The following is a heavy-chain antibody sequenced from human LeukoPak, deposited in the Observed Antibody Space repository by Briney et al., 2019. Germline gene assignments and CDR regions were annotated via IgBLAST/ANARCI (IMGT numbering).Heavy chain of an antibody. V-gene: IGHV1-24*01. Sequence: ASVKVSCKVSGYTLTELSMHWVRQAPGKGLEWMGGFDPEDGETIYAQKFQGRVTMTEDTSTGTAYMELSSLRSEDTAVYYCARHQGGRGGYWFDFWGQGTLVTVSS. CDR2: FDPEDGET. CDR1: GYTLTELS. J-gene: IGHJ4*02. D-gene: IGHD3-22*01. CDR3: ARHQGGRGGYWFDF.